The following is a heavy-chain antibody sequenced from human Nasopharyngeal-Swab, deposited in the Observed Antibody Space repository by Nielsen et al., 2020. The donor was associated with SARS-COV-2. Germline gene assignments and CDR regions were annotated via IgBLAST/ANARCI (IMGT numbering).Heavy chain of an antibody. CDR2: IKYDGREK. D-gene: IGHD3-3*01. CDR1: GFTFTAYW. V-gene: IGHV3-7*01. CDR3: ARDGVDY. J-gene: IGHJ4*02. Sequence: GGSLRLSCAGSGFTFTAYWMNWVRQAPGKGLEWVANIKYDGREKKYVESVKGRFTIARDNAKKSLYLQMNALRVEDTAIYYCARDGVDYWGQGTLVTVSS.